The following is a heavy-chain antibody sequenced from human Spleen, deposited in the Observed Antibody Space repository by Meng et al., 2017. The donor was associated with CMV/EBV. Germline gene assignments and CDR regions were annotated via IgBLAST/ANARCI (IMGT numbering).Heavy chain of an antibody. J-gene: IGHJ5*02. CDR3: ARHLEEYRFGLAAQQNYFDP. CDR1: YN. Sequence: YNIHWFRQAPGQGLEWMGWINPNSGGTNYARNFQDRVTLPRDTSINTAYMVLSRLTSGDTAVYYCARHLEEYRFGLAAQQNYFDPWAPGALVTVSS. D-gene: IGHD2-15*01. V-gene: IGHV1-2*02. CDR2: INPNSGGT.